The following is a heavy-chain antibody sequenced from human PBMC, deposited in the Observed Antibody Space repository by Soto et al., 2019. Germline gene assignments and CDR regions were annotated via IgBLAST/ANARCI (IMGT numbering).Heavy chain of an antibody. V-gene: IGHV3-23*01. CDR3: AKDDMVRGVIITIFDY. CDR1: GFTFSSYA. CDR2: ISGSGGST. Sequence: GGSLRLSCAASGFTFSSYAMSWVRQAPGKGLEWVSAISGSGGSTYYADSVKGRFTISRDNSKNMLYLQMNSLSAEDTAVYYCAKDDMVRGVIITIFDYWGQGTLVTVSS. D-gene: IGHD3-10*01. J-gene: IGHJ4*02.